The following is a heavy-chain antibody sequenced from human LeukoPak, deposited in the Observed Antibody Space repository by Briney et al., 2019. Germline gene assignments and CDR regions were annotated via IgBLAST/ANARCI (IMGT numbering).Heavy chain of an antibody. Sequence: GGSLRLSCAASGFTFSNYWMHWVRQAPGKGLVWVSHINTDGSSTSYADSVKGRFTISRDNAKNTLYLQMNSLRAGDPAGYYFARGFIPMVRGLISWGHGTLVTVFS. J-gene: IGHJ5*01. CDR2: INTDGSST. D-gene: IGHD3-10*01. V-gene: IGHV3-74*01. CDR1: GFTFSNYW. CDR3: ARGFIPMVRGLIS.